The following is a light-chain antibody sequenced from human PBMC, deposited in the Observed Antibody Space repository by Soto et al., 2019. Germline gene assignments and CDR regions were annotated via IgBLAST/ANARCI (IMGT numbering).Light chain of an antibody. Sequence: NFMLTQPRSVSESPGKTVIISCTRSNGDIASNSVQWYQQRPGSAPTTVIYENNRRPSGVPNRFSGSTDGSSNSASLTISGLQPEDEADYYCQSYDTPTVVFGGGTKVTVL. CDR3: QSYDTPTVV. V-gene: IGLV6-57*04. CDR1: NGDIASNS. J-gene: IGLJ2*01. CDR2: ENN.